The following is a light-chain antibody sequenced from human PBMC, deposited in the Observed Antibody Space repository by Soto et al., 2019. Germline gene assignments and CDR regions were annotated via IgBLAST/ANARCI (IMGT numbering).Light chain of an antibody. V-gene: IGKV1-5*01. J-gene: IGKJ1*01. Sequence: DIQMTQSPSTLSASVGDRVTITCRASQTIRSWLAWYQQKPGKAPKLLIYDASSLESGVPSRFSGRGSGTEFTLTISSLQPDDFATYYCQQYNSYPWTFGQGTKVEIK. CDR1: QTIRSW. CDR2: DAS. CDR3: QQYNSYPWT.